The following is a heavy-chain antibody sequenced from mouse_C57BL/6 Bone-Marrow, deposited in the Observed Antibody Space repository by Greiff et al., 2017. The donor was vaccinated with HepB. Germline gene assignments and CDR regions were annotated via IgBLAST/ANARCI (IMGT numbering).Heavy chain of an antibody. V-gene: IGHV1-59*01. Sequence: QVQLQQPGAELVRPGTSVKLSCKASGYTFTSYWMHWVKQRPGQGLEWIGVIDPSDSYTNYNQKFKGKATLTVDTSSSTAYMQLSSLTSEDSAVYYCARWMVTTGDWYFDVWGTGTTVTVSS. CDR2: IDPSDSYT. D-gene: IGHD2-2*01. CDR1: GYTFTSYW. CDR3: ARWMVTTGDWYFDV. J-gene: IGHJ1*03.